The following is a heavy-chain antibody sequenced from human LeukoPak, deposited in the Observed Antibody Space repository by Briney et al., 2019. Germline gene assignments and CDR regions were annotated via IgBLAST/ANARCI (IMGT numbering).Heavy chain of an antibody. CDR1: GYTFTSYG. CDR3: ARTPLYYYDSSGYPTRGFDY. Sequence: ASVKVSCKASGYTFTSYGISWVRQAPGQGLEWMGWISAYNGNTNYAQRLQGRVTMTTDTSTSTAYMELRSLRSDDTAVYYCARTPLYYYDSSGYPTRGFDYWGQGTLVTVSS. CDR2: ISAYNGNT. D-gene: IGHD3-22*01. V-gene: IGHV1-18*01. J-gene: IGHJ4*02.